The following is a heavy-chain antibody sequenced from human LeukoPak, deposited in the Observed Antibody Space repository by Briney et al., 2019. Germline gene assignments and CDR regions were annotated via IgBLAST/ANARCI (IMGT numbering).Heavy chain of an antibody. V-gene: IGHV1-2*02. CDR2: INPNSGGT. CDR1: GYTFTGYY. CDR3: ARDRTLAAAGHFDY. Sequence: ASVKVSCKASGYTFTGYYMHWVRQAPGQGLEWMGWINPNSGGTNYAQKFQGRVTMTRDTSISTAYMELGRLTSDDTAVYFCARDRTLAAAGHFDYWGQGTLVVVSS. D-gene: IGHD6-13*01. J-gene: IGHJ4*02.